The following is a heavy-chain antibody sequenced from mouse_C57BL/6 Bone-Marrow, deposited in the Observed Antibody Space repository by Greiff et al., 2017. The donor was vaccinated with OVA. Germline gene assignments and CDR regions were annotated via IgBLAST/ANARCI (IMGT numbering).Heavy chain of an antibody. CDR1: GYSITSGYY. CDR2: ISYDGSN. V-gene: IGHV3-6*01. Sequence: DVQLQESGPGLVKPSQSLSLTCSVTGYSITSGYYWNWIRRFPGNKLVWMGYISYDGSNNYNPSLKNRISITRDTSKNQFFLKLNSVTTEDTATYYCARGEMGLGFAYWGQGTLVTVSA. CDR3: ARGEMGLGFAY. D-gene: IGHD2-3*01. J-gene: IGHJ3*01.